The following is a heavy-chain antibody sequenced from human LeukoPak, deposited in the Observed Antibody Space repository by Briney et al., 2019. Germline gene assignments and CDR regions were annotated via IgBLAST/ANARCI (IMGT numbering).Heavy chain of an antibody. V-gene: IGHV4-30-4*08. J-gene: IGHJ4*02. CDR2: IYYSGST. D-gene: IGHD2-2*01. CDR1: GGSISSGDYY. Sequence: SETLSLTCTVSGGSISSGDYYWSWIRQPPGKGLEWIGYIYYSGSTYYNPSLKSRVTISVDTSKNQFSLKLSSVTAADTAVYYCARHLSTSQASDGGYWGQGTQVTVSS. CDR3: ARHLSTSQASDGGY.